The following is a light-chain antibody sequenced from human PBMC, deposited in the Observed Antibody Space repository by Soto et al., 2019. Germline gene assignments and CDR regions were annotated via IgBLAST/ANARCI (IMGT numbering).Light chain of an antibody. J-gene: IGKJ1*01. Sequence: DIQMTQSPSTLSASVGDRVTITCRASQSISSWLAWYQQKPGKAPKLLIYDASSLESGVPSRFSGSGSGTESTLTISSLQPDDFATYYCQQYNSYLRTFGQGTKVEIK. V-gene: IGKV1-5*01. CDR2: DAS. CDR1: QSISSW. CDR3: QQYNSYLRT.